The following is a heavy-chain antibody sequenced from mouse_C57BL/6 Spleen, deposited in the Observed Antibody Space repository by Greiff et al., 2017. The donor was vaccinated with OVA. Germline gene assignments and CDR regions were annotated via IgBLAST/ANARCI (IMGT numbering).Heavy chain of an antibody. CDR2: IYPRSGNT. J-gene: IGHJ2*01. CDR3: AREVLSIPGGY. D-gene: IGHD2-3*01. V-gene: IGHV1-81*01. Sequence: VHLVESGAELARPGASVKLSCKASGYTFTSYGISWVKQRTGQGLEWIGEIYPRSGNTYYNEKFKGKATLTADKSSSTAYMELRSLTSEDSAVYFCAREVLSIPGGYWGQGTTLTVSS. CDR1: GYTFTSYG.